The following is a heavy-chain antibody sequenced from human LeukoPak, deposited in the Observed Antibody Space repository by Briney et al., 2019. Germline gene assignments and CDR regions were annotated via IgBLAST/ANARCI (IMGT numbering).Heavy chain of an antibody. Sequence: GSLRLSCAASGFTFSSYAMRWVRQAPGKGLEWVSAISGSGGSTYYADSVKGRFTISRDNAKNSLYLQMNSLRAEDTAVYYCARVGESCGGDCYSGDYWGQGTLVTVSS. CDR1: GFTFSSYA. J-gene: IGHJ4*02. D-gene: IGHD2-21*02. V-gene: IGHV3-23*01. CDR2: ISGSGGST. CDR3: ARVGESCGGDCYSGDY.